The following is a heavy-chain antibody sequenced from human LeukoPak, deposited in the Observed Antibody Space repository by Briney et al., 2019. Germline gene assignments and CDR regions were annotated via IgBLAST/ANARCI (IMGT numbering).Heavy chain of an antibody. V-gene: IGHV3-23*01. D-gene: IGHD2-8*01. Sequence: LPGGSLRLSCAASGFLFSRCAMSRVRQAPGKGLEWVSSISGAGDIAHYAESAKGRFTISRDNSGNTLYVQMDSLRAEDTAVYYCAKVKSSLTLIGAWGQGTLVTVSS. CDR2: ISGAGDIA. CDR3: AKVKSSLTLIGA. CDR1: GFLFSRCA. J-gene: IGHJ5*02.